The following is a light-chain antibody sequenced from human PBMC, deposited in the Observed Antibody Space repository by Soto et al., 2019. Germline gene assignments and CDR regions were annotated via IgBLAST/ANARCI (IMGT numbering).Light chain of an antibody. CDR2: DAS. J-gene: IGKJ4*01. CDR1: QRLLSSY. CDR3: QQFGRSVT. V-gene: IGKV3-20*01. Sequence: EIVLTQSPTTLSLSPGEGATLSCRASQRLLSSYLVWYQQRPGQAPRLLIYDASTRALGIPDRFSGSGSGTDFILTISRVEPEDFAVYYCQQFGRSVTFGGGTKVEI.